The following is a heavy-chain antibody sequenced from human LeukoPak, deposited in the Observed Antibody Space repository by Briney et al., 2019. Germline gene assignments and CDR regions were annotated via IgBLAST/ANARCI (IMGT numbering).Heavy chain of an antibody. J-gene: IGHJ4*02. V-gene: IGHV3-66*01. CDR1: GFTISSND. D-gene: IGHD1-26*01. CDR3: ARYSGTFSNSYFDC. Sequence: GGSLRLSCAASGFTISSNDMSWVRQAPGKGLEWVSLIYSGRSTYYADSVKGRFIISRDNSKNTLYLQMNSLRAEDTAVYYCARYSGTFSNSYFDCWGQGTLVTVSS. CDR2: IYSGRST.